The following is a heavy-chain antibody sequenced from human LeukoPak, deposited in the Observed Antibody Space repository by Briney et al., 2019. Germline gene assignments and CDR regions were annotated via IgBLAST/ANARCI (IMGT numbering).Heavy chain of an antibody. CDR1: GFTFSSYA. Sequence: PGGSLRLSCAASGFTFSSYAMSWVRQAPGKGLEWVSAISGSGGSTYYADSVKGRFTISRDNSKNTLFLQVNSLRAEDTAVYYCAKVQTYFYHGLDVWGQGTTVTVSS. V-gene: IGHV3-23*01. CDR2: ISGSGGST. J-gene: IGHJ6*02. CDR3: AKVQTYFYHGLDV.